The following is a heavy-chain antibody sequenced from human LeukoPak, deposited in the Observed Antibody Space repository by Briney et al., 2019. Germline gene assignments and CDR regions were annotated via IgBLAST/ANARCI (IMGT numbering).Heavy chain of an antibody. CDR2: IYWDDDK. V-gene: IGHV2-5*02. Sequence: SGPTLVKPTQTLTLTCTFSGFSLSTSGVGVGWIRQPPGKALEWLALIYWDDDKRYSPSLKSRLTITKDTSKNQVVLTMTNMDPVDTATYYCARKTTYYDFWSGYSQPKSAYFDYWGQGTLVTVSS. D-gene: IGHD3-3*01. CDR3: ARKTTYYDFWSGYSQPKSAYFDY. CDR1: GFSLSTSGVG. J-gene: IGHJ4*02.